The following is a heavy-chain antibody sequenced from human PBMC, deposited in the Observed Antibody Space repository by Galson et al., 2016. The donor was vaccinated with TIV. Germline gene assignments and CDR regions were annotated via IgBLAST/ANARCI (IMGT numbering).Heavy chain of an antibody. D-gene: IGHD3-22*01. CDR3: ARISGYYDSSGHYIRSICDH. CDR2: IDWDDDI. V-gene: IGHV2-70*11. Sequence: PALVKPTQTLTLTCTFSGFSLSDSGMCVTWIRQPPGKALEWLGRIDWDDDIYYTYRTSLKTRLTISKDTSKNQVVLTMTNMDPADTATDYCARISGYYDSSGHYIRSICDHGGPAILGAVSS. CDR1: GFSLSDSGMC. J-gene: IGHJ4*02.